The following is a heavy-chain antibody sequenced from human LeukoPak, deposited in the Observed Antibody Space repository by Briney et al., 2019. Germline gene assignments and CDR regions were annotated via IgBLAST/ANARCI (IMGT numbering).Heavy chain of an antibody. J-gene: IGHJ4*02. D-gene: IGHD3-10*01. V-gene: IGHV3-74*01. Sequence: GGSLRLSFAASGFTFSSYWMHWVRQAPGKGLVWVSRINSDGSSTSYADSVKGRFTISRDNAKNTLYLQMNSLRAEDTAVYYCARGRGYYGSGSYYWGQGTLVTVSS. CDR1: GFTFSSYW. CDR3: ARGRGYYGSGSYY. CDR2: INSDGSST.